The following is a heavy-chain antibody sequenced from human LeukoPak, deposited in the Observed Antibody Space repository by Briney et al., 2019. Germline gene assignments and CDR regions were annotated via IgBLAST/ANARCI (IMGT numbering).Heavy chain of an antibody. D-gene: IGHD3-3*01. J-gene: IGHJ6*03. CDR3: ARLSQFGVLRFSYYMDV. Sequence: ASETLSLTCTVSGYSISSGYYWGWIRQPPGKGLEWIWSIYHSRSTYYNPSLKSRVTISVDTSKNQFSLKLSSVTATDTAVYYCARLSQFGVLRFSYYMDVWGKGTTVTVSS. V-gene: IGHV4-38-2*02. CDR1: GYSISSGYY. CDR2: IYHSRST.